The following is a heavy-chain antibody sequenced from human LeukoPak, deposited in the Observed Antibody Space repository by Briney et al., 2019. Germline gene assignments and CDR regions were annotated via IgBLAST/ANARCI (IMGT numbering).Heavy chain of an antibody. V-gene: IGHV4-39*01. CDR1: GGALSSSSYY. J-gene: IGHJ5*02. CDR3: ARPVSDYYDSSGYYDWFDP. D-gene: IGHD3-22*01. Sequence: SETLSLTRTVSGGALSSSSYYWGWIRQPPGKGLEWIGGIYDSGSTYYNPSLKSRVTISVDTSKNQFSLKLSSVTAADTAVYYCARPVSDYYDSSGYYDWFDPWGQGTLVTVSS. CDR2: IYDSGST.